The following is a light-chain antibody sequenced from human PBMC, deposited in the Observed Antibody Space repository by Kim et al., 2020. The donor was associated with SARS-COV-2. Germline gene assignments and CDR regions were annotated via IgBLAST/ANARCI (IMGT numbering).Light chain of an antibody. Sequence: QSVVTQPPSASGSPGQSVTISCTGTSSDVGGYNYVSWYQQHPGKAPKLMIYEVNKRPSGVPDRFSGSKSGNTASLTVSGLQADDEADYYCSSFAGSNNVFGTGTKVTVL. J-gene: IGLJ1*01. CDR2: EVN. CDR1: SSDVGGYNY. V-gene: IGLV2-8*01. CDR3: SSFAGSNNV.